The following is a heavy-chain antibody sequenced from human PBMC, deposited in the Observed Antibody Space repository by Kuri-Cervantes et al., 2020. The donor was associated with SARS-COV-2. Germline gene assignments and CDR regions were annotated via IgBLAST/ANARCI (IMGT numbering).Heavy chain of an antibody. D-gene: IGHD3-3*01. CDR3: ARESSYITIFGVVTRYGMDV. CDR2: IYYSGST. CDR1: GGSISSGDYY. V-gene: IGHV4-30-4*01. Sequence: LRLSCTVSGGSISSGDYYWSWIRQPPGKGLEWIGYIYYSGSTYYNPSLKSRVTIPVDTSKNQFSLKLSSVTAADTAVYYCARESSYITIFGVVTRYGMDVWGQGTTVTVSS. J-gene: IGHJ6*02.